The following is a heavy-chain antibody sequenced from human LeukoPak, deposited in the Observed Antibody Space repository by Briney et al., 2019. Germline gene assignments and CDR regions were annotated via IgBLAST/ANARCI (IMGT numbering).Heavy chain of an antibody. D-gene: IGHD3-10*01. CDR3: AGHSGGPFDS. J-gene: IGHJ4*02. Sequence: SETLSLTCAVYGGSFSGYYWSWIRQPPGKGLEWIGEINHSGSTNYDPSLKSRVTISVDTSKNQFSLKLSSVTAADTAVYYCAGHSGGPFDSWGQGALVTVSS. CDR2: INHSGST. V-gene: IGHV4-34*01. CDR1: GGSFSGYY.